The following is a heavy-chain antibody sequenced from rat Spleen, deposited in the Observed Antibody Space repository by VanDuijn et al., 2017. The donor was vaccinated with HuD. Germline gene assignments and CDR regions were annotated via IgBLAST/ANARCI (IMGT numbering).Heavy chain of an antibody. CDR1: GYSITSNY. J-gene: IGHJ3*01. Sequence: EVQLQESGPGLVKPSQSLSLTCSVTGYSITSNYWGWIRKFPGNKMEWMGYISYSGSTSYNPSLKSRIPITRDTSKNQFFLQLNSVTTEDTATYYCATGGTYNSGYEIWFAYWGQGTLVTVSS. CDR3: ATGGTYNSGYEIWFAY. D-gene: IGHD4-3*01. CDR2: ISYSGST. V-gene: IGHV3-1*01.